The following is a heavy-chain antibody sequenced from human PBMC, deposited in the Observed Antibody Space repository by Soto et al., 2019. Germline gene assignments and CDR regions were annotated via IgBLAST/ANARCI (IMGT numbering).Heavy chain of an antibody. CDR2: ISASSNYK. CDR1: GFAFSSYG. J-gene: IGHJ4*02. Sequence: DVQLVESGGGLVKPGGSLRLTCAASGFAFSSYGVDWVRQAPGKGLEWVSSISASSNYKYYADSVKGRFIISRDNAENSLYLQMNSLIAEDTAVYYCAREKLRENVVVPAGYYFDSWGLGTLVTVSS. V-gene: IGHV3-21*01. D-gene: IGHD2-2*01. CDR3: AREKLRENVVVPAGYYFDS.